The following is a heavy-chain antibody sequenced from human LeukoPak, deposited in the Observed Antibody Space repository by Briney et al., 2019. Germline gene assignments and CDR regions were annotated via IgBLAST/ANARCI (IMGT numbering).Heavy chain of an antibody. J-gene: IGHJ4*02. CDR1: GGSISSGDYY. CDR2: IYYSGST. Sequence: SQTLSLTCTVSGGSISSGDYYWSWIRQPPGKGLEWIGYIYYSGSTYYDPSLKSRVTISVDTSKNQFSLKLSSVTAADTAVYYCARVAWSAQLGADYWGQGTLVTVSS. V-gene: IGHV4-30-4*08. CDR3: ARVAWSAQLGADY. D-gene: IGHD3-3*01.